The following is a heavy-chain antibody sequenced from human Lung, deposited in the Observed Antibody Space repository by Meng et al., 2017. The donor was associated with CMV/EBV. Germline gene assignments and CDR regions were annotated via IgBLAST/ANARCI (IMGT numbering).Heavy chain of an antibody. Sequence: SETLSLTCAVYGGTFSGYYWTWIRQPPGKGLEWIGEVNHRGSTNYNPSLKSRVTISADTSKNQFSLRLSSVTAADTAVYYCARDPISGEVYRGLDPWGQGTLVTVSS. CDR2: VNHRGST. CDR3: ARDPISGEVYRGLDP. J-gene: IGHJ5*02. CDR1: GGTFSGYY. V-gene: IGHV4-34*01. D-gene: IGHD3-3*01.